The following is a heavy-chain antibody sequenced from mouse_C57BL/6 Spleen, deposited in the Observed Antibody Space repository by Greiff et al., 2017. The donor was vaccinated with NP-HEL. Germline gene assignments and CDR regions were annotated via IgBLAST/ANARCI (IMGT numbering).Heavy chain of an antibody. Sequence: EVKLVESGGGLVKPGGSLKLSCAASGFTFSSYAMSWVRPTPEKRLEWVATISDGGSYTYYPDNVKGRFTISRDNAKNNLYLQMSHLKSEDTAMYYCARGEAAQATDWFAYWGQGTLVTVSA. CDR3: ARGEAAQATDWFAY. V-gene: IGHV5-4*03. J-gene: IGHJ3*01. D-gene: IGHD3-2*02. CDR1: GFTFSSYA. CDR2: ISDGGSYT.